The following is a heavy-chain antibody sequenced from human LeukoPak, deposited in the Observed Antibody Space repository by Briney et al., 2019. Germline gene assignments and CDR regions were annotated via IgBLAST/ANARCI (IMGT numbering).Heavy chain of an antibody. CDR2: ISYSEST. Sequence: SETLSLTCTVSGVSIRSHYWIWIRQPPGKGLEWIGHISYSESTNYNPSLESRVTISVDTSKNQFSLRLSSVTAADTAVYYCARVGRNVVVVAATYSNWFDPWGQGTLVTVSS. V-gene: IGHV4-59*11. J-gene: IGHJ5*02. CDR3: ARVGRNVVVVAATYSNWFDP. CDR1: GVSIRSHY. D-gene: IGHD2-15*01.